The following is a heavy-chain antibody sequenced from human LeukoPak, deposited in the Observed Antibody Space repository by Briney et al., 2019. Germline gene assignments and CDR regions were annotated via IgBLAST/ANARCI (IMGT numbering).Heavy chain of an antibody. Sequence: ASVKVSCKASGGTFSSYAISWVRQAPGQGLEWMGGIIPIFGTANYAQKFQGRVTITADESTSTAYMELSSLRSEDTAVYYCARAANTHYYDSSGYYYYYYYMDVWGKGTTVTISS. V-gene: IGHV1-69*13. CDR2: IIPIFGTA. J-gene: IGHJ6*03. CDR3: ARAANTHYYDSSGYYYYYYYMDV. D-gene: IGHD3-22*01. CDR1: GGTFSSYA.